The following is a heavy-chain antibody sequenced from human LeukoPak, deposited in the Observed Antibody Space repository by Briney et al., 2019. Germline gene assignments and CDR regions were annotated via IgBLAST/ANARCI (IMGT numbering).Heavy chain of an antibody. V-gene: IGHV3-11*01. CDR1: GFTFSDYY. J-gene: IGHJ4*01. CDR3: SREDFDWLSPLDY. D-gene: IGHD3-9*01. CDR2: ISSSGSTI. Sequence: GGSLRLSCAASGFTFSDYYMSWIRQAPGKGLEWVSYISSSGSTIYYADSVKGRFTISRDNAKNSPYLQMNSLRAEDTAVYYCSREDFDWLSPLDYWGQGTLVTVSS.